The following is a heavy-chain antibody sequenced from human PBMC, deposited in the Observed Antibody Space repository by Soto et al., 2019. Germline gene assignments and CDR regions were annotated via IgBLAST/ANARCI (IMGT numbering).Heavy chain of an antibody. D-gene: IGHD2-15*01. CDR3: AKNSRYCSGGSCYSSYAFDI. CDR1: GFTFSSYA. Sequence: GGSLRLSCAASGFTFSSYAMSWVRQAPGKGLEWVSAISGSGGSTYYADSVKGRFTISRDNSKNTLYLQMNSLRAEDTAVYYCAKNSRYCSGGSCYSSYAFDIWGQGTMVTVSS. J-gene: IGHJ3*02. CDR2: ISGSGGST. V-gene: IGHV3-23*01.